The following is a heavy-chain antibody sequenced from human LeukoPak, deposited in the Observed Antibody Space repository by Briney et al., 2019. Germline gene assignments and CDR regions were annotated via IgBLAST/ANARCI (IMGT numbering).Heavy chain of an antibody. CDR1: GFTLNKHA. J-gene: IGHJ6*02. V-gene: IGHV3-7*03. CDR2: INHNGNVN. CDR3: ARGGGLDV. D-gene: IGHD3-16*01. Sequence: GGSLRLSCAASGFTLNKHAMNWARQAPGKGLEWVASINHNGNVNYYVDSVKGRFTISRDNAKNSLYLQMSNLRAEDTAVYFCARGGGLDVWGQGATVTVSS.